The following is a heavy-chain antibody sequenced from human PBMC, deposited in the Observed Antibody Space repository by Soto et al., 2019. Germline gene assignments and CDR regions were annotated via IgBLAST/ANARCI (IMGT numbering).Heavy chain of an antibody. CDR1: GYTFTSYA. V-gene: IGHV1-3*01. Sequence: AASVKVSCKASGYTFTSYAMHWVRQAPGQRLEWMGWINAGNGNTKYSQKFQGRVTITRDTSASTAYMELSSLRSEDTAVYYCASPTPITMVRGVIITGDYYYGMDVWGQGTTVTAP. CDR3: ASPTPITMVRGVIITGDYYYGMDV. D-gene: IGHD3-10*01. J-gene: IGHJ6*02. CDR2: INAGNGNT.